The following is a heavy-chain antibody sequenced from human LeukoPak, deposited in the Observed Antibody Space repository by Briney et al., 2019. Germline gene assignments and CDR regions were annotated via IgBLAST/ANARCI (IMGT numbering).Heavy chain of an antibody. J-gene: IGHJ4*02. Sequence: ASVKVSCKASGYTFTSYDINWVRQATGQGLEWMGWMNPNSGNTGYAQKFQGRVTMTRDMSTSTVYMELSSLRAEDTAVYYCVRDFMYNTACTGCWGQGTLVTVSS. D-gene: IGHD5-18*01. CDR1: GYTFTSYD. CDR3: VRDFMYNTACTGC. V-gene: IGHV1-8*01. CDR2: MNPNSGNT.